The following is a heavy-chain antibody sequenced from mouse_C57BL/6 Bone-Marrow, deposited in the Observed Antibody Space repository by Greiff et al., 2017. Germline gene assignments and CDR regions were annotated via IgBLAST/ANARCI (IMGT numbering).Heavy chain of an antibody. J-gene: IGHJ2*01. CDR3: ARVGTAQAPDY. CDR1: GYTFTSYG. V-gene: IGHV1-81*01. D-gene: IGHD3-2*02. CDR2: IYPRSGNT. Sequence: VKLMESGAELARPGASVKLSCKASGYTFTSYGISWVKQRTGQGLEWIGEIYPRSGNTYYNEKFKGKATLTADKSSSTAYMELRSLTSEDSAVYFCARVGTAQAPDYWGQGTTLTVSS.